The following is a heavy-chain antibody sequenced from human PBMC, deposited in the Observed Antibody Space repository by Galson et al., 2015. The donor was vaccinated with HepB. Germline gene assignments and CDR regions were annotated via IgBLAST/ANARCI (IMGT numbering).Heavy chain of an antibody. D-gene: IGHD1-26*01. CDR3: ARGGGTYFKWDY. V-gene: IGHV3-23*01. CDR1: AFTFSSYA. J-gene: IGHJ4*02. CDR2: ISGGGTNT. Sequence: CAASAFTFSSYAMSWVRQAPGKGLQWVSTISGGGTNTYYADSVKGRFTISRDNSENTLYLQMNSLRAEDTAVYYCARGGGTYFKWDYWGQGTLVTVSS.